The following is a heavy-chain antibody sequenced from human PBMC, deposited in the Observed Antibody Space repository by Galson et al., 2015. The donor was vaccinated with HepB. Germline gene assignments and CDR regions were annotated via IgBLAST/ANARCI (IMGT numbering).Heavy chain of an antibody. CDR1: GFTFSSYS. CDR3: ASGTEDDYYDSSGYPPSGFDY. CDR2: ISSSSSTV. Sequence: SLRLSCAASGFTFSSYSMNWVRQAPGKGLEWVSYISSSSSTVYYADSVKGRFTISRDNAKNSLYLQMNSLRDEDTAAYYCASGTEDDYYDSSGYPPSGFDYWGQGTLVTVSS. J-gene: IGHJ4*02. V-gene: IGHV3-48*02. D-gene: IGHD3-22*01.